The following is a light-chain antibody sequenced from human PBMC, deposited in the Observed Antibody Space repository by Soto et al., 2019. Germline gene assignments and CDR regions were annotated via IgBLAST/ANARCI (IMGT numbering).Light chain of an antibody. CDR3: SSYAGSNTLV. V-gene: IGLV2-8*01. CDR2: EVS. CDR1: SSDVGSYTY. Sequence: QSVLTQPASVSGSPRQSITISCTGASSDVGSYTYVSWYQQHPGKAPKLMIYEVSKRPSGVPDRFSGSKSGNTASLTVSGLQAEDEADYYCSSYAGSNTLVFGTGTKLTVL. J-gene: IGLJ1*01.